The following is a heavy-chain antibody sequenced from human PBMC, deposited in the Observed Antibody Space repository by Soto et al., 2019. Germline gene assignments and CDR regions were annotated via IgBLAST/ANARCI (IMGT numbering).Heavy chain of an antibody. Sequence: GGSLRLSCAASGFTFSSYSMNWVRQAPGKGLEWVSYISSSSSTIYYADSVKGRFTIYRDNAKNSLYLQMNSLRDEDTAVYYCARTQVVPAAITSPGGGYYYYGMDVWGQGTTVTVSS. D-gene: IGHD2-2*01. CDR2: ISSSSSTI. CDR3: ARTQVVPAAITSPGGGYYYYGMDV. V-gene: IGHV3-48*02. J-gene: IGHJ6*02. CDR1: GFTFSSYS.